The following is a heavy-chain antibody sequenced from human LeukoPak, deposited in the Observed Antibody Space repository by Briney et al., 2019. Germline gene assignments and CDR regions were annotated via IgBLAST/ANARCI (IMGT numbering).Heavy chain of an antibody. CDR3: PGSKLRGSGLLAY. CDR2: MKPNSSNT. D-gene: IGHD3-10*01. CDR1: GYTFTSYD. J-gene: IGHJ4*02. V-gene: IGHV1-8*01. Sequence: ASVTVSCMASGYTFTSYDLNWVRQAPGQGLEWMGWMKPNSSNTGYAQTFQGSVTITKNTSKSTPYTELSTLRSEDPVLYYSPGSKLRGSGLLAYWGQGTLVTVSS.